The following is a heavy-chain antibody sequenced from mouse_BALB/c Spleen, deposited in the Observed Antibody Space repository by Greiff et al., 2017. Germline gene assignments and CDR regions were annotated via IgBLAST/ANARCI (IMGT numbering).Heavy chain of an antibody. Sequence: QVQLQQSGPGLVAPSQSLSITCTVSGFSLTSYGVHWVRQPPGKGLEWLGVIWAGGSTNYNSALMSRLSISKDNSKSQVFLKMNSLQTDDTAMYYCARDNYGNYYAMDYWGQGTSVTVSA. J-gene: IGHJ4*01. CDR1: GFSLTSYG. V-gene: IGHV2-9*02. CDR3: ARDNYGNYYAMDY. CDR2: IWAGGST. D-gene: IGHD2-1*01.